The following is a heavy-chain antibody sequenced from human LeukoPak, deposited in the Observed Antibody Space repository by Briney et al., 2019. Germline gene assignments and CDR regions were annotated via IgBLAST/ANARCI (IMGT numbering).Heavy chain of an antibody. J-gene: IGHJ4*02. CDR2: IIPIFGTA. Sequence: SVKVSCKASGGTFSSYAISWVRQAPGQGLEWMGGIIPIFGTANYAQKFQGRVTITADESTSTAYMELSSLRSEDTAVYYCARPDRAGSGSPHYWGQGTLVTDSS. CDR3: ARPDRAGSGSPHY. CDR1: GGTFSSYA. D-gene: IGHD3-10*01. V-gene: IGHV1-69*13.